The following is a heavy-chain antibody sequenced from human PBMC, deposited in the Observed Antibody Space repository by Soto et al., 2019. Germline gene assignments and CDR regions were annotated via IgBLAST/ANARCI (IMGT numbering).Heavy chain of an antibody. J-gene: IGHJ6*02. Sequence: QVQLVESGGGVVQPGRSLRLSCAASGFTFSSYGMHWVRQAPGKGLEWVAVIWYDGSNKYYADSVKGRFTISRDNSKNTLYLQMNSLRAEDTAVYYCAREGGYYDILTGYSYYYYGMDVWGQGTTVTVSS. CDR2: IWYDGSNK. CDR1: GFTFSSYG. CDR3: AREGGYYDILTGYSYYYYGMDV. D-gene: IGHD3-9*01. V-gene: IGHV3-33*01.